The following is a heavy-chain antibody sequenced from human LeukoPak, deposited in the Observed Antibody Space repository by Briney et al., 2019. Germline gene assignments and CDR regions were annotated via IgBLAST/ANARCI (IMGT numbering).Heavy chain of an antibody. J-gene: IGHJ4*02. Sequence: SETLSLTCTVSGGSINSYYWSWIRQPPGKGLEWIGYIYYSGSTNYNPSLKSRVTISVDTSKNQFSLQLSSVSAADTAVYYCARVERIAAAGYYFDYWGQGTLVTVSS. CDR3: ARVERIAAAGYYFDY. CDR2: IYYSGST. D-gene: IGHD6-13*01. V-gene: IGHV4-59*01. CDR1: GGSINSYY.